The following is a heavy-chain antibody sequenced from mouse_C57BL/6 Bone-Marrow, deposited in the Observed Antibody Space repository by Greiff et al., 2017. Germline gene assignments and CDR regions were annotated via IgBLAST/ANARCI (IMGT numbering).Heavy chain of an antibody. D-gene: IGHD1-1*01. CDR2: IYPGDGDT. V-gene: IGHV1-82*01. CDR1: GYAFSSSW. Sequence: QVQLQQSGPALVKPGASVKISCKASGYAFSSSWMNWVKQRPGKGLEWIGRIYPGDGDTNYNGKFKGKATLTADKSSSTAYMQLSSLTSEDSAVYFCAREGITTVVAWGQGTSVTVSS. CDR3: AREGITTVVA. J-gene: IGHJ4*01.